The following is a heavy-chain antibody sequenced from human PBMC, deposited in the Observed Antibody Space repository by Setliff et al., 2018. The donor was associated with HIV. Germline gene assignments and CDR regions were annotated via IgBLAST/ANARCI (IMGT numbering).Heavy chain of an antibody. J-gene: IGHJ3*02. D-gene: IGHD3-22*01. Sequence: SETLSLTCAVSGYSLSSASYYWSWIRQPPGKGLEWIGYIYYSGTTKYNPSLKSRVTISVDTSKNQFSLKLSSVTAADTAVYYCARDRENYYDSTGAFDIWGQGTMVTVSS. V-gene: IGHV4-61*01. CDR1: GYSLSSASYY. CDR2: IYYSGTT. CDR3: ARDRENYYDSTGAFDI.